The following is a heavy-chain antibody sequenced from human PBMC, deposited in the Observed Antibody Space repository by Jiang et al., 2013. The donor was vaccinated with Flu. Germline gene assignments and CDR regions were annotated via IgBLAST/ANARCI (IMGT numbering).Heavy chain of an antibody. CDR2: IYHSGST. Sequence: RGTLSLTCAVSGGSISSSNWWSWVRQPPGKGLEWIGEIYHSGSTNYNPSLKSRVTISVDKSKNQFSLKLSSVTAADTAVYYCARVVPYGGNSRNYWYFDLWGRGTLVTVSS. CDR1: GGSISSSNW. J-gene: IGHJ2*01. CDR3: ARVVPYGGNSRNYWYFDL. V-gene: IGHV4-4*03. D-gene: IGHD4-23*01.